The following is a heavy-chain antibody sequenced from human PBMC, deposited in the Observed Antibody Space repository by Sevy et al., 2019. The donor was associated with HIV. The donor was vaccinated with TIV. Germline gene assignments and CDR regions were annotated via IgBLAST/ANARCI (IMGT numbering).Heavy chain of an antibody. J-gene: IGHJ4*02. Sequence: GGSLRLSCAASGFTFQSYEMNWVRQAPGKGLEWVSYISGRGPIIYYADSVKGRFTISRDDARYSLSLQMDSLRAEDTAVYFCVPGGPVASRYFFYWGRGTLVTVSS. CDR2: ISGRGPII. CDR1: GFTFQSYE. V-gene: IGHV3-48*03. D-gene: IGHD5-12*01. CDR3: VPGGPVASRYFFY.